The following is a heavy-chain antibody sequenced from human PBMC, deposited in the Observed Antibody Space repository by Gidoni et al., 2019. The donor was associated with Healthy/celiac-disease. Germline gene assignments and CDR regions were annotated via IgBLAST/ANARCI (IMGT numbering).Heavy chain of an antibody. Sequence: QVQLVQSGAEVKKPGASVKVSCKASGYTFTSYDINWVRQATGQGLEWMGWMNPNSGNTGYAQKLQGRVTMTRNTSISTAYMELSSLRSEDTAVYYCARVPVAGTENWFDPWGQGTLVTVSS. CDR3: ARVPVAGTENWFDP. D-gene: IGHD6-19*01. CDR2: MNPNSGNT. CDR1: GYTFTSYD. V-gene: IGHV1-8*01. J-gene: IGHJ5*02.